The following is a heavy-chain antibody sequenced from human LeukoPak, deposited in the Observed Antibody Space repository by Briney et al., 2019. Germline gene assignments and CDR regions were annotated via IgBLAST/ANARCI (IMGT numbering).Heavy chain of an antibody. CDR1: GGSISSGGYY. D-gene: IGHD3-16*01. V-gene: IGHV4-31*03. J-gene: IGHJ4*02. CDR3: ARNYGPFDY. CDR2: IYYSGST. Sequence: SETLPLTRTVSGGSISSGGYYWSWLRQHPGKGLEWIGYIYYSGSTYYNPSLKSRVTISVDTSKNQFSLKLSSVTAADTAVYYCARNYGPFDYWGQGTLVTVSS.